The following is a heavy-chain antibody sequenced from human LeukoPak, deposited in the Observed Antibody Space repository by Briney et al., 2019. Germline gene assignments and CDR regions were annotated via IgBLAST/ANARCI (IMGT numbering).Heavy chain of an antibody. CDR3: AGTSDGSWFDP. D-gene: IGHD2-15*01. Sequence: GGSLRLSCAASGFTFDDYGISWVRQGPGKGLEWVSGINWNGGNTGYADSVKGRFTIFRDNAKNSLYLEMDSLRVEDTALYYCAGTSDGSWFDPWGQGTLVTVSS. CDR1: GFTFDDYG. CDR2: INWNGGNT. V-gene: IGHV3-20*04. J-gene: IGHJ5*02.